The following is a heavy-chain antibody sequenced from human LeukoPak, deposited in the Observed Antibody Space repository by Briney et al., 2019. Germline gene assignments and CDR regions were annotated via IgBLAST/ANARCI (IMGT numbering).Heavy chain of an antibody. D-gene: IGHD3-10*01. CDR2: ISGSGGST. J-gene: IGHJ4*02. Sequence: GGSLRLSCAASGFTFSSYAMSWVRQAPEKGLEWVSAISGSGGSTYYADSVKGRFTISRDNAKNSLYLQMNSLRAEDTAVYYCALNMVGGQIFDFWGQGTQVTVSS. CDR1: GFTFSSYA. CDR3: ALNMVGGQIFDF. V-gene: IGHV3-23*01.